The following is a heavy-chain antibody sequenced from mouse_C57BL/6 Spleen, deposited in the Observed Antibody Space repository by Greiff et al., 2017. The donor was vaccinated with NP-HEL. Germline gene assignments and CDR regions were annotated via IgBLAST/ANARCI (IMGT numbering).Heavy chain of an antibody. D-gene: IGHD2-2*01. V-gene: IGHV1-76*01. J-gene: IGHJ3*01. Sequence: QSGAELVRPGASVKLSCKASGYTFTDYYINWVKQRPGQGLEWIARIYPGSGNTYYNEKFKGKATLTAEKSSSTAYMQLSSLTSEDSAVYFCATYGYDGAWFAYWGQGTLVTVSA. CDR3: ATYGYDGAWFAY. CDR1: GYTFTDYY. CDR2: IYPGSGNT.